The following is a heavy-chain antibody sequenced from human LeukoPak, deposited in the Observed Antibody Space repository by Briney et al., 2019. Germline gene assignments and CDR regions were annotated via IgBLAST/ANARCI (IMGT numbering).Heavy chain of an antibody. J-gene: IGHJ4*02. CDR3: ARDRFSEWFNFDY. Sequence: GGSLRLSCAASGFTFSSYSMNWVRQAPGKGLEWVSSISSSSSYIYYADSVKGRFTISRDNAKNSLYLQMNSLRAEDTAVYYCARDRFSEWFNFDYWGQGTLVTVSS. D-gene: IGHD3-3*01. CDR1: GFTFSSYS. V-gene: IGHV3-21*01. CDR2: ISSSSSYI.